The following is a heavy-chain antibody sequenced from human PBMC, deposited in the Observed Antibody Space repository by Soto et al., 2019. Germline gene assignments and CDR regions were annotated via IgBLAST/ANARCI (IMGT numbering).Heavy chain of an antibody. D-gene: IGHD5-12*01. Sequence: PSEPLSLTCAVYGGSFSGYYWSWIRQPPGKGLEWIGEINHSGSTNYNPSLKSRVTISVDTSKNQFSLKLSSVTAADTAVYYCARMTWNYFDYWGQGTLVTVSS. V-gene: IGHV4-34*01. CDR2: INHSGST. CDR1: GGSFSGYY. J-gene: IGHJ4*02. CDR3: ARMTWNYFDY.